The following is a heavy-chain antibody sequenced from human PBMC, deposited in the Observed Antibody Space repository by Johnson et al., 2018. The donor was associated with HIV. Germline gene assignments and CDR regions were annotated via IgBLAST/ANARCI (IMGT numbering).Heavy chain of an antibody. J-gene: IGHJ3*02. CDR1: GFTFSSYW. Sequence: VQLVESGGGLVQPGGSLRLSCAASGFTFSSYWMSWVRQAPGKGLEWVANIKQDGSEKYYVDSVKGRFTISRDNAKNSLYLQMNSLRAEDTAVYYGARDSSSWSLGAVDIWGQGTMVTVSS. D-gene: IGHD6-13*01. CDR3: ARDSSSWSLGAVDI. CDR2: IKQDGSEK. V-gene: IGHV3-7*01.